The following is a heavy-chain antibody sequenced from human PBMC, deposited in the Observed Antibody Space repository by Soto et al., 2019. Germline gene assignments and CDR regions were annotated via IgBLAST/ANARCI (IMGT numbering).Heavy chain of an antibody. D-gene: IGHD2-15*01. V-gene: IGHV4-39*01. J-gene: IGHJ4*02. CDR2: IYYSGST. Sequence: SETLSLTCTVSGGSISSSSYHWGWIRQPPGKGLEWIGSIYYSGSTYYNPSLKSRVTISVDTSKNQFSLKLSSVTAADTAVYYCARIVVVVAATSFFDYWGQGTLVTVSS. CDR3: ARIVVVVAATSFFDY. CDR1: GGSISSSSYH.